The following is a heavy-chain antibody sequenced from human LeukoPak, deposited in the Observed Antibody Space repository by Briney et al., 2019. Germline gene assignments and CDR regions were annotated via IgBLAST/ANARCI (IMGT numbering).Heavy chain of an antibody. CDR3: AKDYSGSYYEYFQH. J-gene: IGHJ1*01. V-gene: IGHV3-23*01. CDR1: GFTFSSYA. CDR2: ISGSGGST. Sequence: GGSLRLSCAASGFTFSSYAMSWVRQAPGKGLEWVSAISGSGGSTYYADSVKGRFTISRDNSKSTLYLQMNSLRAEDTAVYYCAKDYSGSYYEYFQHWGQGTLVTVSS. D-gene: IGHD1-26*01.